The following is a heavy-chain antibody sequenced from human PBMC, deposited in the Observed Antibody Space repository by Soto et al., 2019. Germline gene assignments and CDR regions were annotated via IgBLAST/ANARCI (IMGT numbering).Heavy chain of an antibody. CDR2: ISYDGSNK. CDR1: GFTFSSYA. V-gene: IGHV3-30-3*01. D-gene: IGHD3-3*01. Sequence: GGSLRLSCAASGFTFSSYAMHWVRQAPGKGLEWVAVISYDGSNKYYADSVKGRFTISRDNSKNTLYLQMNSLRAEDTAVYYCARVNKGFWGGYGNQSYYYGMDVWGQGTRVTVSS. J-gene: IGHJ6*02. CDR3: ARVNKGFWGGYGNQSYYYGMDV.